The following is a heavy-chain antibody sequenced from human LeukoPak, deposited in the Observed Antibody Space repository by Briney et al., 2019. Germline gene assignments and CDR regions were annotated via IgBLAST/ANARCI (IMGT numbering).Heavy chain of an antibody. V-gene: IGHV1-2*02. J-gene: IGHJ4*02. CDR2: INPNSGGT. CDR3: ARSDYGGYLAFDY. CDR1: GYTFTGYY. D-gene: IGHD4-23*01. Sequence: PGASVKVSCKASGYTFTGYYIHWERQAPGQGLEWMGWINPNSGGTNYAQKFQGRVTMTRDTSISTAYMELSRLKSDDTAVYYCARSDYGGYLAFDYWGQGTLVTVSS.